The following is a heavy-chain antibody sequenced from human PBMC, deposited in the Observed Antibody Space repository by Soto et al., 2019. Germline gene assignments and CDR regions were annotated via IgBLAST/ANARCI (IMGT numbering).Heavy chain of an antibody. CDR2: IYHSGST. D-gene: IGHD3-22*01. V-gene: IGHV4-30-2*01. CDR3: ARAYYYDSSGYYDHDAFDI. CDR1: GGSISSGGYS. Sequence: QLQLQESGSGLVKPSQTLSLTCAVSGGSISSGGYSWSWIRQPPGKGLEWIGYIYHSGSTYYNPSLKSRVTISVDRSKNQFSLKLSSVTAADTAVYYCARAYYYDSSGYYDHDAFDIWGQGTMVTVSS. J-gene: IGHJ3*02.